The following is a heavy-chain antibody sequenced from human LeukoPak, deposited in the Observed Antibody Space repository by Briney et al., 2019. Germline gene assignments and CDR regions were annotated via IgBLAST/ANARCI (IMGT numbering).Heavy chain of an antibody. Sequence: GGSLRLSCAASGFTFSSYWMSWVRQAPGKGLEWVANIKQDGSEKYYVDSVKGRFTISRDNAKNSLYLQMNSLRAEDTAVYYCARLLGSWSYYFDYWGQGTLVTVSS. V-gene: IGHV3-7*01. CDR3: ARLLGSWSYYFDY. CDR1: GFTFSSYW. CDR2: IKQDGSEK. J-gene: IGHJ4*02. D-gene: IGHD3-10*01.